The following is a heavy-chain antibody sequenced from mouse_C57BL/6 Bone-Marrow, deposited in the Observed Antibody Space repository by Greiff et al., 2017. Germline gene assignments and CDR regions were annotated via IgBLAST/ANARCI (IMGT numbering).Heavy chain of an antibody. J-gene: IGHJ1*03. V-gene: IGHV1-76*01. D-gene: IGHD1-1*01. CDR1: GYTFTDYY. CDR2: IYPGSGNT. CDR3: ARSTPVVEPFYWYFDV. Sequence: QLQESGAELVRPGASVKLSCKASGYTFTDYYINWVKQRPGQGLEWIARIYPGSGNTYYNEKFKGKATLTAEKSSSTAYMQLSSLTSEDSAVYLCARSTPVVEPFYWYFDVWGTGTTVTVSS.